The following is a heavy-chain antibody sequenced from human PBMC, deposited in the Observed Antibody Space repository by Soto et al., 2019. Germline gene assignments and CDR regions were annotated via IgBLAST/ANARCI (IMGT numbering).Heavy chain of an antibody. CDR2: IKSKTDGGTT. CDR3: TASLTLGAFDF. CDR1: GFTFSNAW. V-gene: IGHV3-15*01. D-gene: IGHD7-27*01. J-gene: IGHJ3*01. Sequence: GGSLRLSCEVSGFTFSNAWMSWVRQAPGKGLEYVGCIKSKTDGGTTDYAARVKGRFTISGDGSTNTLYLQMSSLKTEDTAVYFCTASLTLGAFDFWGRGTMVTVSS.